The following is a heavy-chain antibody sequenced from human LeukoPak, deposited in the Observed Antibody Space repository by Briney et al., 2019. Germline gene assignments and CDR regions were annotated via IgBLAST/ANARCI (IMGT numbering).Heavy chain of an antibody. D-gene: IGHD2/OR15-2a*01. CDR1: GGSISSGSSY. V-gene: IGHV4-61*02. Sequence: SQTPSLTCTVSGGSISSGSSYWSWIRQPAGKGLEWIGRIYTSGNTSYKPSLQSRVTISVDTAKNQFSLKLSSVTAADTAVYYCTRGDNTWGQGTLVTVSS. CDR3: TRGDNT. J-gene: IGHJ5*02. CDR2: IYTSGNT.